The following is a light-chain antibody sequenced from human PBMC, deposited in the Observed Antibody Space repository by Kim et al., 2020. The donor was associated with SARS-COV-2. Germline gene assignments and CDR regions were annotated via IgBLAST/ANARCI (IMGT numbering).Light chain of an antibody. CDR2: LNNEGSH. J-gene: IGLJ3*02. CDR3: QTWGTGIRV. CDR1: SGHSSYA. V-gene: IGLV4-69*01. Sequence: CVKPTCTLSSGHSSYAIAWHQQQPEKGPRYLMKLNNEGSHSKGDGIPDRFSGSSSGAERYLTISSLQSEDEADYYCQTWGTGIRVFGGGTQLTVL.